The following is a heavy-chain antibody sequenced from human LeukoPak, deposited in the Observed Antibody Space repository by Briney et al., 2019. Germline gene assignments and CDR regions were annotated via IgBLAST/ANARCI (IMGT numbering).Heavy chain of an antibody. Sequence: SETLSLTCTVSGASISDYYWSWIRQPPGKGLEWIGYIYYTGIANYNPSLKSRLTMSVDTSKSQLSLRLSSVTAADTAVYYCLTVDTSLGVDYWGQGTLVTVSS. CDR1: GASISDYY. J-gene: IGHJ4*02. CDR2: IYYTGIA. V-gene: IGHV4-59*08. D-gene: IGHD5-18*01. CDR3: LTVDTSLGVDY.